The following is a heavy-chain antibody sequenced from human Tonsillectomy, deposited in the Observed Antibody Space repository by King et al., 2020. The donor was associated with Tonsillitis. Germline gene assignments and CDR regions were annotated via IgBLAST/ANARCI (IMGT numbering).Heavy chain of an antibody. CDR3: ARSGPPYGSDLDY. V-gene: IGHV2-70*11. D-gene: IGHD3-10*01. CDR1: GFSLSTNGMS. Sequence: TLKESGPALVKPPQTLTLTCTFSGFSLSTNGMSVSWIRQPPGKALEWLARIDWDDDKYYSTSLKTRLTISKDTSKNQVVLTMTNMDPVDTATYYCARSGPPYGSDLDYWGQGTLVTVSS. J-gene: IGHJ4*02. CDR2: IDWDDDK.